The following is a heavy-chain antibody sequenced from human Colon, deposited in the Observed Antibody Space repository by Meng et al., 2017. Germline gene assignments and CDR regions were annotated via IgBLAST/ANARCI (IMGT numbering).Heavy chain of an antibody. J-gene: IGHJ4*02. D-gene: IGHD1-26*01. CDR3: ARGIWEGFDY. CDR1: GYTFTALD. Sequence: QVQLVQSGAEVKKPGASVRGSCKASGYTFTALDINWVRQATGQGLEWMGWINPNSGETGYAQKFQGRFTMTRDTSISTFYMELSSLTSDDTAVYYCARGIWEGFDYWGQGALVTVSS. V-gene: IGHV1-8*01. CDR2: INPNSGET.